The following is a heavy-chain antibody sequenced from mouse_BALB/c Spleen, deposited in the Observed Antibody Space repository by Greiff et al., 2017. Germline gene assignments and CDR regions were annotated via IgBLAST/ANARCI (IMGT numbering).Heavy chain of an antibody. CDR3: AREGYGNYVGYAMDY. J-gene: IGHJ4*01. Sequence: EVMLVESGGGLVKPGGSLKLSCAASGFTFSDYYMYWVRQTPEKRLEWVATISDGGSYTYYPDSVKGRFTISRDNAKNNLYLQMSSLKSEDTAMYYCAREGYGNYVGYAMDYWGQRTSVTVSS. D-gene: IGHD2-10*02. V-gene: IGHV5-4*02. CDR2: ISDGGSYT. CDR1: GFTFSDYY.